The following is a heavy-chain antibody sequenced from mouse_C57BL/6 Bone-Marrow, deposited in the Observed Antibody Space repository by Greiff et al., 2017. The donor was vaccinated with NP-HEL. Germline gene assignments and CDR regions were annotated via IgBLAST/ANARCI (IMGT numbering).Heavy chain of an antibody. CDR3: ARDRGGDGYYPDYAMDY. V-gene: IGHV3-6*01. CDR2: ISYDGSN. J-gene: IGHJ4*01. D-gene: IGHD2-3*01. CDR1: GYSITSGYY. Sequence: EVKLQESGPGLVKPSQSLSLTCSVTGYSITSGYYWNWIRQFPGNKLEWMGYISYDGSNNYNPSLKNRISITRDTSKNQFFLKLNSVTTEDTATYYCARDRGGDGYYPDYAMDYWGQGTSVTVSS.